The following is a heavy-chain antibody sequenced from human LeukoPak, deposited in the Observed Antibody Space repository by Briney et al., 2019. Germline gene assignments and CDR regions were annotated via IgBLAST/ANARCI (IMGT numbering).Heavy chain of an antibody. CDR3: AKFRYHSNDNNYLDFNY. J-gene: IGHJ4*02. Sequence: GGSLRLSCAASGFTVSTDHMSWVRQAPGKGLEWVAISYSEEWVAISYSGGSSQYAESVKGRFTISRDNSRNTLSLQMNSLRAEDTAVYYCAKFRYHSNDNNYLDFNYWGQGTLVTVSS. V-gene: IGHV3-53*01. CDR2: SYSEEWVAISYSGGSS. D-gene: IGHD3-22*01. CDR1: GFTVSTDH.